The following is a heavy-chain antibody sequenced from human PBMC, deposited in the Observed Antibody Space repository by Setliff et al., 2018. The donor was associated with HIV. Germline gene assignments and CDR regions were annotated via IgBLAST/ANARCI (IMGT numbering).Heavy chain of an antibody. CDR3: AKAWGSGYPSFESALMFDV. J-gene: IGHJ4*02. CDR2: IIPMFDTA. Sequence: GASVKVSCKASGGTFSSFAIHWVRQAPGQGLEWMGGIIPMFDTANYAQKLQGRVTMTTDTSTRTAYMEVRSLRSDDTAIYYCAKAWGSGYPSFESALMFDVWGQGTLVTVSS. D-gene: IGHD3-3*01. CDR1: GGTFSSFA. V-gene: IGHV1-69*05.